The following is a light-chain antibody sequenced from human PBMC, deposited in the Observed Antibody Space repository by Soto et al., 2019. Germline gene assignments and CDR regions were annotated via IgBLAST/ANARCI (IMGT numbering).Light chain of an antibody. CDR2: AQX. CDR1: QSVTTY. Sequence: EIVLTQSPATLSLSPGERATLSXRASQSVTTYLSWYQQTPGQXPRILXXAQXNRATGIPARFIGSGSGKDFTLTISSLEPEYFSAYYCQQRSKWPLSTFGQGTRLEIK. CDR3: QQRSKWPLST. V-gene: IGKV3-11*01. J-gene: IGKJ5*01.